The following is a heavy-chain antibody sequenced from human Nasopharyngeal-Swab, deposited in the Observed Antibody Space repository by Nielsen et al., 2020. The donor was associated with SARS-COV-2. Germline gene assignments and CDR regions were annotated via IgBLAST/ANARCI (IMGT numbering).Heavy chain of an antibody. D-gene: IGHD1-26*01. CDR1: GFTFRIYG. CDR3: AKGLRVGSAYYFYYYVDV. J-gene: IGHJ6*03. V-gene: IGHV3-30*05. CDR2: TSFDGSNK. Sequence: GGSLRFSCATSGFTFRIYGMHWVRQAPGKGLEWVAVTSFDGSNKSYADSVKGRFTISKDYAQNTLYLHMNSLRAEDTAVYYCAKGLRVGSAYYFYYYVDVWGKGTTVTVSS.